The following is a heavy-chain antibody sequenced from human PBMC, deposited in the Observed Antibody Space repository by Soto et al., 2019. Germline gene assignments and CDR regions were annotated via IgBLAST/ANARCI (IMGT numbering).Heavy chain of an antibody. V-gene: IGHV3-33*01. CDR1: GFTFSSDG. Sequence: QVQLVESGGGVVQPGRSLRLSCVASGFTFSSDGMHWVRQAPGKGLEWVAVIWYDGSKKFYADSVKGRFTISRDNSKNTLYVQMNSLRAEDTAVYYCVRWGYSSGWWVLAYWGQGILVTVSS. D-gene: IGHD6-19*01. J-gene: IGHJ4*02. CDR3: VRWGYSSGWWVLAY. CDR2: IWYDGSKK.